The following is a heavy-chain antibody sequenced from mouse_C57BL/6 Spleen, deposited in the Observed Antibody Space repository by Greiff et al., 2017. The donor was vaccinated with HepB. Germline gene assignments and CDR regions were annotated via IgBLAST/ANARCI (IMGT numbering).Heavy chain of an antibody. CDR3: ARDYYGSSSFAY. CDR1: GYSITSCYY. J-gene: IGHJ3*01. D-gene: IGHD1-1*01. Sequence: ESGPGLVKPSQSLSLTCSVTGYSITSCYYWNWIRQFPGNKLEWMGYISYDGSNNYNPSLKNRISITRDTSKNQFFLKLNSVTTEDTATYYCARDYYGSSSFAYWGQGTLVTVSA. V-gene: IGHV3-6*01. CDR2: ISYDGSN.